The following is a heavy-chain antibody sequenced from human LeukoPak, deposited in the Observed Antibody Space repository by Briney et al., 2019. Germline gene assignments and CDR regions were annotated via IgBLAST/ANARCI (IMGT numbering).Heavy chain of an antibody. CDR2: INSDASNT. CDR1: GLTFSSSW. Sequence: GGSLRLSCAASGLTFSSSWMYWVRQAPGKGLVLVSDINSDASNTRYADSVRGRFTISRDNAKEMVHLQMNSLRAEDTAVYYCARAVSGWQDIDYWGQGTLVTVSS. D-gene: IGHD6-19*01. CDR3: ARAVSGWQDIDY. J-gene: IGHJ4*02. V-gene: IGHV3-74*01.